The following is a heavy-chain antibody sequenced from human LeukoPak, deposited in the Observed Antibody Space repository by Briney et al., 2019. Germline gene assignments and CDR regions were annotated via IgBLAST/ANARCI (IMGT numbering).Heavy chain of an antibody. Sequence: ASVKVSCKASGYTFTSYDINWVRQATGQGLEWMGWISAYNGNTNYAQKLQGRVTMTTDTSTSTAYVELRSLRSDDTAVYYCARAISGYCSGGSCYNWFDPWGQGTLVTVSS. J-gene: IGHJ5*02. V-gene: IGHV1-18*01. CDR2: ISAYNGNT. CDR1: GYTFTSYD. CDR3: ARAISGYCSGGSCYNWFDP. D-gene: IGHD2-15*01.